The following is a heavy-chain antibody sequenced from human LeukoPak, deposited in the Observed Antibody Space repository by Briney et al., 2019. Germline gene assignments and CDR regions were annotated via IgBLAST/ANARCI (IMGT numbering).Heavy chain of an antibody. D-gene: IGHD5-12*01. V-gene: IGHV1-69*05. CDR2: IIPIFGTA. CDR1: GGTFSSYA. CDR3: ARGSEWLRDYAY. Sequence: VASVKVSCKASGGTFSSYAISWARQAPGQGLEWMGGIIPIFGTANYAQKFQGRVTITTAESTSTAYMELSSLRSEDTAVYYCARGSEWLRDYAYWGQGTLVSVSS. J-gene: IGHJ4*02.